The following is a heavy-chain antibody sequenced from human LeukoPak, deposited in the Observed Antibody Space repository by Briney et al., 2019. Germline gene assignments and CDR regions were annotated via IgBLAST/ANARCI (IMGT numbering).Heavy chain of an antibody. CDR3: ARVRRRDGYSYFDY. CDR2: IYYSGST. J-gene: IGHJ4*02. CDR1: GGSISSGGYS. V-gene: IGHV4-30-4*07. D-gene: IGHD5-24*01. Sequence: PSETLSLTCAVSGGSISSGGYSWSWIRQPPGKGLEWIGYIYYSGSTYYNPSLKSRVTISVDTSKNQFSLKLSSVTAADTAVYYCARVRRRDGYSYFDYWGQGTLVTVSS.